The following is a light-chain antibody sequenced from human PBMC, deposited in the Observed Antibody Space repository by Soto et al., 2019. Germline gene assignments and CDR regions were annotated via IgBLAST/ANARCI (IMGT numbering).Light chain of an antibody. V-gene: IGKV3-20*01. J-gene: IGKJ1*01. CDR2: GAS. CDR1: QSVSSSY. CDR3: QQYGSSPGT. Sequence: EIVLTQSPGTLSLSPGERATLSCRASQSVSSSYLAWYQQKPGQAPRLLIYGASIRATGIPDRFSGSGSGTDFTLTIGRLEPEDFAVYYCQQYGSSPGTFGQGTKGEIK.